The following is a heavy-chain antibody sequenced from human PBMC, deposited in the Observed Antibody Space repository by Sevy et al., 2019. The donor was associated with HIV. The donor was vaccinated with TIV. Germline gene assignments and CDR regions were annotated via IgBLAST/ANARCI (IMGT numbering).Heavy chain of an antibody. CDR3: VRAPRVCSSWYTYDYYGMDV. CDR1: GFTFSSYW. J-gene: IGHJ6*02. V-gene: IGHV3-7*01. D-gene: IGHD6-13*01. CDR2: IKQDGSEK. Sequence: GESLKISCAASGFTFSSYWMSWVRQAPGKGLEWVANIKQDGSEKYYVDSVKGRFTISRDNAKNSLYLQMNSRRAEDTVVYYCVRAPRVCSSWYTYDYYGMDVWGQGTTVTVSS.